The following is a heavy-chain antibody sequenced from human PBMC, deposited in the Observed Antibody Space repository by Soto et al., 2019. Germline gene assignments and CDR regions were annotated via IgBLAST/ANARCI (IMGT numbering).Heavy chain of an antibody. CDR3: AREVNYSSGWYGGWFDP. D-gene: IGHD6-19*01. CDR1: GFTFSSYW. V-gene: IGHV3-74*01. CDR2: INSDGSST. Sequence: GGSLRLSCAASGFTFSSYWMHWVRQAPGKGLVWVSRINSDGSSTSYADSVKGRFTISRDNAKNTLYLQMNSLRAEDTAVYYCAREVNYSSGWYGGWFDPWGQGTLVTVSS. J-gene: IGHJ5*02.